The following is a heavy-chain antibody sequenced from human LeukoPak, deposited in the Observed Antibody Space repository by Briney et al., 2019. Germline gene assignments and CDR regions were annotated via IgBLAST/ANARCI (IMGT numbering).Heavy chain of an antibody. Sequence: GGSLRLSCVASRFTFSTYAMSWVRQAPGKGLEWVSAISGSGGSTHYAESVKGRFTISRDNSKNTLYLQMNSLRAEDTAVYYCAKEFVPAAILSYYYMDVWGRGTTVTLSS. D-gene: IGHD2-2*01. CDR1: RFTFSTYA. J-gene: IGHJ6*03. CDR2: ISGSGGST. CDR3: AKEFVPAAILSYYYMDV. V-gene: IGHV3-23*01.